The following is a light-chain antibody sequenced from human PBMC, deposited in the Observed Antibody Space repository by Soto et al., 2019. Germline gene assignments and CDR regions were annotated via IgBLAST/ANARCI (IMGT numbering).Light chain of an antibody. J-gene: IGLJ2*01. CDR2: GYY. CDR3: QSYDSGLIGLI. Sequence: QSVLTQPPSASGTPGQRVTISCSGSSSNIGSNTVNWYQQLPGTAPKLLISGYYHRPSGVPDRVSGSKSGTSASLAISDLQAEDEADYYCQSYDSGLIGLIFGTGTQLTVL. V-gene: IGLV1-44*01. CDR1: SSNIGSNT.